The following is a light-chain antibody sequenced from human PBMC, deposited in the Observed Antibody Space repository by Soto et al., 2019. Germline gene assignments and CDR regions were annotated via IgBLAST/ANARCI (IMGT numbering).Light chain of an antibody. V-gene: IGKV3-20*01. CDR3: QQDCSSQFT. CDR2: DTF. CDR1: QSVNNNY. J-gene: IGKJ3*01. Sequence: EIVLMKSPGTLSLSPGEGATLSCRASQSVNNNYLAWYQKKPGQAPAVLIFDTFRRATCVPDRFKGRGSGTDFTLTICSREPEYFAVYYCQQDCSSQFTFGPGTKVNVK.